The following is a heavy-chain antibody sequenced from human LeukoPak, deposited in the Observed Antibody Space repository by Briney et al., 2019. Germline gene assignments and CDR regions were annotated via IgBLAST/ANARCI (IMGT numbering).Heavy chain of an antibody. CDR1: GYTFTSYG. D-gene: IGHD3-22*01. CDR3: ARGVTYYYDSSGYYWAWFDP. CDR2: ISAYNGNT. V-gene: IGHV1-18*01. Sequence: ASVKVSCKASGYTFTSYGISWVRQAPGQGLEWMGWISAYNGNTNYAQKLQGRVTMTTDTSTSTAYMELRSLRSDDTAVYYCARGVTYYYDSSGYYWAWFDPWGQGTLVTVSS. J-gene: IGHJ5*02.